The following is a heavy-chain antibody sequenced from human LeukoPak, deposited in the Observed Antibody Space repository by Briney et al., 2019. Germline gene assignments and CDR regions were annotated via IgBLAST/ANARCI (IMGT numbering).Heavy chain of an antibody. CDR3: ARNLVGRGVIDY. D-gene: IGHD3-10*01. CDR2: MNPNSGRT. V-gene: IGHV1-8*03. CDR1: GYTFTSYD. Sequence: ASVKVSCKASGYTFTSYDINWVRQATGQGLEWMGWMNPNSGRTGYAQKFQGRVTITRNTSINTAYMELSSLRSEDTALYYCARNLVGRGVIDYWGQGTLVTVSS. J-gene: IGHJ4*02.